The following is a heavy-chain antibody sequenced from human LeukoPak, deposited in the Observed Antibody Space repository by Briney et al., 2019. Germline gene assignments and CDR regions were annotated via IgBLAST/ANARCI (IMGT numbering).Heavy chain of an antibody. J-gene: IGHJ4*02. CDR2: ISGDGSYT. D-gene: IGHD6-19*01. Sequence: PGGSLRLSCAASGYTFSSYWMYWVRQAPGKGPVWVSRISGDGSYTDCADSVKGRFTSSRDNAKNTLYLQMNSLRSEDTAVYYCARISSDWYYFDYWGQGTLVTVSS. CDR1: GYTFSSYW. V-gene: IGHV3-74*01. CDR3: ARISSDWYYFDY.